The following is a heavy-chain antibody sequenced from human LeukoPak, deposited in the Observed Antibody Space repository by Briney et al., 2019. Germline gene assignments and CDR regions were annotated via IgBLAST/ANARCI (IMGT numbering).Heavy chain of an antibody. V-gene: IGHV3-30-3*01. CDR3: ARALSAEVVAALEY. J-gene: IGHJ4*02. Sequence: PGRSLRLSCAASGFTFSSYAMHWVRQAPGKGLEWVAVISYDGSNKYYADSVKGRFTISRDNSKNTLYLQMNSLRAEDTAVYYCARALSAEVVAALEYWGQGTLVTVSS. D-gene: IGHD2-2*01. CDR2: ISYDGSNK. CDR1: GFTFSSYA.